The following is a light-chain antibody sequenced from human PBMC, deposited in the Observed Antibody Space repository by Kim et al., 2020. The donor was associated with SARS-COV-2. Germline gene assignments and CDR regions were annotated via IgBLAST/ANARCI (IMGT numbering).Light chain of an antibody. V-gene: IGLV3-19*01. CDR1: SLRTYY. Sequence: LGQTVRITCQGASLRTYYATGYQQKPGQAPVPVIFGKNNRPSGIPVRFSGSSSGNTASLTITGAQAEDEADYYCNSRDSSGDRVLFGGGTQLTVL. CDR3: NSRDSSGDRVL. J-gene: IGLJ2*01. CDR2: GKN.